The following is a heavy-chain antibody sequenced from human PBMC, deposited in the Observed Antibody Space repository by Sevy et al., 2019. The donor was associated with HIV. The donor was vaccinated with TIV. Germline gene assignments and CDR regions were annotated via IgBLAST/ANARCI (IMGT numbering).Heavy chain of an antibody. Sequence: GGSLRLSCVASGFTFSSYAMHWVRQAPGKGLEWVAVIWYDGSNKYYADSVKGRFTISRGNSKNTLYLQIDSLRAEDTAMYYCARGTNYYDRSGYFSMASWDYWGQGALVTVSS. CDR2: IWYDGSNK. V-gene: IGHV3-33*01. CDR3: ARGTNYYDRSGYFSMASWDY. CDR1: GFTFSSYA. J-gene: IGHJ4*02. D-gene: IGHD3-22*01.